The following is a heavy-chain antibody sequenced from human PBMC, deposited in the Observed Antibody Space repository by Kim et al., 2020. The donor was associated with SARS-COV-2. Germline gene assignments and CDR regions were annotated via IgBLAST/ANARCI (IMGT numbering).Heavy chain of an antibody. V-gene: IGHV1-3*01. Sequence: ASVKVSCKASGYPFINHVVHLVRQAPGQRLEWLGWINAGNCHTKYSQKFQGRVTITRDTSANTAYMDRSSLRSEDTAEYYCAISMAAVANCLDSWRQG. J-gene: IGHJ5*01. CDR3: AISMAAVANCLDS. D-gene: IGHD6-19*01. CDR2: INAGNCHT. CDR1: GYPFINHV.